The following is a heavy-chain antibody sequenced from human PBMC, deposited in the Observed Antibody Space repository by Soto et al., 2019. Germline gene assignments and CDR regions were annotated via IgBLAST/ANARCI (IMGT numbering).Heavy chain of an antibody. CDR3: ARIAANYYYMDV. CDR2: IDWDDDK. J-gene: IGHJ6*03. Sequence: SGPTLVNPTQTLTLTCTFSGFSLSTSGMCVSWIRQPPGKALEWLARIDWDDDKYYSTSLKTRLTISKDTSKNQVVLTMTNMDPVDTATYYCARIAANYYYMDVWGKGTTVTVSS. D-gene: IGHD6-25*01. V-gene: IGHV2-70*11. CDR1: GFSLSTSGMC.